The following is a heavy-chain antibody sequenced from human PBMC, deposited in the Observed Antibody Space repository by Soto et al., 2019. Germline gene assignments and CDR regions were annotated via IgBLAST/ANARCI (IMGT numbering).Heavy chain of an antibody. CDR2: ITSVGIST. CDR3: ARDVGGPFPPIMHV. Sequence: GGSLRLSCAASGFTFSAYVMHWVRQAPGKGLEYVSAITSVGISTYYANSVKGRFTISRDNSKNTLYLQMGSLRAEDMAVYYCARDVGGPFPPIMHVWGQGTTVTVSS. J-gene: IGHJ6*02. D-gene: IGHD2-15*01. CDR1: GFTFSAYV. V-gene: IGHV3-64*01.